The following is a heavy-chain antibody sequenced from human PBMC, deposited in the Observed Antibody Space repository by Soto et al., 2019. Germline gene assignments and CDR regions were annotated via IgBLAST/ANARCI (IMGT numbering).Heavy chain of an antibody. CDR3: ARSTTGGDI. Sequence: QVQLVPSGAEVKKPGASVKVSCKASGYPFTSYGISWVRQAPGQGLEWMGWISAYNGNTNYAPKLQGRVTMTTDTSTSTAYIELRSLRYDDTSVYYCARSTTGGDIWGQGTMVTVSS. J-gene: IGHJ3*02. D-gene: IGHD3-16*01. CDR2: ISAYNGNT. CDR1: GYPFTSYG. V-gene: IGHV1-18*01.